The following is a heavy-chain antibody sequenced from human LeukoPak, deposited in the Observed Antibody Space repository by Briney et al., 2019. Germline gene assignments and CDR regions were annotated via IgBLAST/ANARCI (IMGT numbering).Heavy chain of an antibody. CDR3: ATPYSSGWYRDFDY. Sequence: SLRLSCAASGFTFGSYAMHWVRQAPGKGLEWVAVISYDRSNIYYADSVKGRFTISRGNSKNTLYLQMNSLRAEDTAVYYCATPYSSGWYRDFDYWGQGTLVTVSS. CDR2: ISYDRSNI. V-gene: IGHV3-30-3*01. CDR1: GFTFGSYA. D-gene: IGHD6-19*01. J-gene: IGHJ4*02.